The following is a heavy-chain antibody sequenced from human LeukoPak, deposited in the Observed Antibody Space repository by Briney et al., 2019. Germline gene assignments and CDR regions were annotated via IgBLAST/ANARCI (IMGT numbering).Heavy chain of an antibody. J-gene: IGHJ2*01. CDR3: ARDLPPYNWYFDL. CDR2: IYTSGST. D-gene: IGHD2-2*02. V-gene: IGHV4-61*02. Sequence: SETLSLTCTVSGGSISSGSYYWSWIRQPAGKGLEWIGRIYTSGSTNYNPSLKSRVTISVDTSKNQFSLKLSSVTAADTAVYYCARDLPPYNWYFDLWGRGTLVTVSS. CDR1: GGSISSGSYY.